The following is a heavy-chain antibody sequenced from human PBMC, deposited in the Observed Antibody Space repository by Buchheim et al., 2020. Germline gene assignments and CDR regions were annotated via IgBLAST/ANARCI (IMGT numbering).Heavy chain of an antibody. CDR3: AKGGGQLTGSPYNWFDP. V-gene: IGHV3-23*01. Sequence: EVQLLESGGGLVQPGGSLRLSCAASGFTFSSYAMSWVRQAPGEGLEWVSAISGSGGSTYYADSVKGRFTISRDNSKNTLYLQMNSLRAEDTAVYYCAKGGGQLTGSPYNWFDPWGQGTL. J-gene: IGHJ5*02. CDR2: ISGSGGST. CDR1: GFTFSSYA. D-gene: IGHD6-6*01.